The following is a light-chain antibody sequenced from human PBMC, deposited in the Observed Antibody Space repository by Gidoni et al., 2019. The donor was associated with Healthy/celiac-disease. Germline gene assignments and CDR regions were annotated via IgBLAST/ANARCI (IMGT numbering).Light chain of an antibody. V-gene: IGKV3-20*01. J-gene: IGKJ5*01. Sequence: EIVLTQSPGTLSLSPGERATLSCRASQSVSNSYLAWSQQKPGQAPSLLIYGASSRATGIPDRFSGSGSGTDFTLTISRLEPEDFAVYYFQQYGSSPITFGQGTRLEIK. CDR2: GAS. CDR3: QQYGSSPIT. CDR1: QSVSNSY.